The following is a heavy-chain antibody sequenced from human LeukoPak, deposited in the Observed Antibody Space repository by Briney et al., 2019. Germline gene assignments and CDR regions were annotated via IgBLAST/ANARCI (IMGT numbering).Heavy chain of an antibody. CDR1: GFTFSSYA. CDR2: ISGSGGST. CDR3: AKELNSPQDYDFWSGYSYYGPQDYYYYGMDV. J-gene: IGHJ6*02. V-gene: IGHV3-23*01. Sequence: GGSLRLSCAASGFTFSSYAMSWVRQAPGKGLEWVSAISGSGGSTYYADSVEGRFTISRDNSKNTLYLQMNSLRAEDTAVYYCAKELNSPQDYDFWSGYSYYGPQDYYYYGMDVWGQGTTVTVSS. D-gene: IGHD3-3*01.